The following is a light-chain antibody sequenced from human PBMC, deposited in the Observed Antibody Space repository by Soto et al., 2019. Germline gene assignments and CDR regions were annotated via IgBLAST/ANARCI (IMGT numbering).Light chain of an antibody. J-gene: IGKJ1*01. CDR1: QSVSSN. V-gene: IGKV3-15*01. CDR3: QHYNSWPPCT. CDR2: GAS. Sequence: EKVMTQSPATLSVSPGERVTLSCRASQSVSSNLAWYQQKPGQAPRLLIYGASTRATGIPARFGGSGSETEFTRTIRSLKSEYLAVYYGQHYNSWPPCTFGQGTKVEVK.